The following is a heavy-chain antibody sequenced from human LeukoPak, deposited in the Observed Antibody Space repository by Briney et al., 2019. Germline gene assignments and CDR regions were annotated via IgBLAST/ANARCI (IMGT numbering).Heavy chain of an antibody. D-gene: IGHD6-6*01. J-gene: IGHJ5*02. CDR1: GYTFTGYY. Sequence: ASVKVSCKASGYTFTGYYMHWVRQAPGQGLEWMGWINPNSGGTNYAQKFQGRVTMTRDTSISTAYMELSRLRSDDTAVYYCERWYSSSSGNWFDPWGQGTLVTVSS. CDR2: INPNSGGT. CDR3: ERWYSSSSGNWFDP. V-gene: IGHV1-2*02.